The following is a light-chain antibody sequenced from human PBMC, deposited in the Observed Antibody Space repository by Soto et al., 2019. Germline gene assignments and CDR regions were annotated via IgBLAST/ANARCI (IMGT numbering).Light chain of an antibody. V-gene: IGKV1-5*01. Sequence: DIQMTQSPSTLSASVGDRVTITCRSSQSISGYLAWYQQKPGKAPKLLIYDASSLESGVQSRFSGSASGTEFTLTIRSLQPDDFATYYCKQYNTYPWTFGQGTKVDIK. J-gene: IGKJ1*01. CDR2: DAS. CDR1: QSISGY. CDR3: KQYNTYPWT.